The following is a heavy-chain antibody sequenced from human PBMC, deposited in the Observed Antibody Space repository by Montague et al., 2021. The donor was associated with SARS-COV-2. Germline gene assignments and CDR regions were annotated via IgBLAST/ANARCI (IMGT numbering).Heavy chain of an antibody. CDR1: GASISSDNW. Sequence: SETLSLTCAVSGASISSDNWWNWVRQSPGKGLEWIGEICQAVGTNYNPSLKSRVTIAVDNFSIQVSLKMTSVTAADTAIYYCARVVRGCSGHSCYFDPWGQGTLVTVSS. V-gene: IGHV4-4*02. J-gene: IGHJ5*02. D-gene: IGHD2-2*01. CDR2: ICQAVGT. CDR3: ARVVRGCSGHSCYFDP.